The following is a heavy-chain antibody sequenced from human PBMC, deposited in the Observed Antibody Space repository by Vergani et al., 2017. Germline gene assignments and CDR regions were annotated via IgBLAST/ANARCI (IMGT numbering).Heavy chain of an antibody. CDR2: IIPIFGTA. J-gene: IGHJ4*02. CDR3: AGGNDILTGYYDY. CDR1: GGTFSSYA. V-gene: IGHV1-69*01. D-gene: IGHD3-9*01. Sequence: QVQLVQSGAEVKKPGSSVKLSCKASGGTFSSYAISWVRPAPGQGLEWMGGIIPIFGTANYAQKVQGRVTITADESTSTAYMELSSLRSEDTAVYYCAGGNDILTGYYDYWGQGTLVTVSS.